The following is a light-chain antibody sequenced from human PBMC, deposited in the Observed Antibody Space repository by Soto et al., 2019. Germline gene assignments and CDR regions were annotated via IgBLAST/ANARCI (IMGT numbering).Light chain of an antibody. Sequence: EIVLTQSPGTLSLSPGDRATLSCRASQSVRSSFLAWYQQKPGQAPRLLLYGASSRATGIPDRFSGSGSGTDFTLTISRLEPEDLAVYYCQQYGSSPTFGGGTKVEIK. CDR1: QSVRSSF. CDR3: QQYGSSPT. CDR2: GAS. J-gene: IGKJ4*01. V-gene: IGKV3-20*01.